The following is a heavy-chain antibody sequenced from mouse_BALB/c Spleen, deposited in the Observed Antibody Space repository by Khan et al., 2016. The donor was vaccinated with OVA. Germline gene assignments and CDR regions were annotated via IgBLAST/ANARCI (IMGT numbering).Heavy chain of an antibody. J-gene: IGHJ3*01. D-gene: IGHD2-4*01. CDR2: INYRGNP. CDR3: ARKDYYDYDPFPY. V-gene: IGHV3-2*02. Sequence: EVQLQESGLGWVKLSKPRPPTSIVLATSTPRKYAWNWIGKFPGKKREWMGYINYRGNPRFNPSLKSRTSITRDTSKNQFFLQLNSVTTEDTATYYCARKDYYDYDPFPYWGQGTLVTVSA. CDR1: ATSTPRKYA.